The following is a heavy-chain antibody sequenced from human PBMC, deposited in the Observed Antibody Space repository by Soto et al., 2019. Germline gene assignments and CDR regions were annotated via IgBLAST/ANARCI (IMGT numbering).Heavy chain of an antibody. Sequence: QVQLQESGPGLVKPSQTLSLTCTVSGGSISSGDYYWSWIRQPPGKGLEWIGYIYYSGSTYYNPSLKRRVTISVDTSKNQFSLKLSSVTAADTAVYYCARERGGSEFYYYGMDVWGQETTFTVSS. CDR3: ARERGGSEFYYYGMDV. J-gene: IGHJ6*02. D-gene: IGHD1-26*01. CDR1: GGSISSGDYY. V-gene: IGHV4-30-4*01. CDR2: IYYSGST.